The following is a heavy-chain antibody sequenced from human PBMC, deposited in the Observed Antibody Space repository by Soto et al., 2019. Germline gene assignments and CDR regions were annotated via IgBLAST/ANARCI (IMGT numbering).Heavy chain of an antibody. J-gene: IGHJ6*02. V-gene: IGHV1-69*13. D-gene: IGHD2-21*01. CDR3: ARTPNHFIVALGESTHYYGLDV. CDR1: QRTFTSYG. CDR2: IIPMFGTA. Sequence: SVKVSCKASQRTFTSYGLSWVRQAPGQGLEWLGTIIPMFGTANYAQRFQGRVTITADEFTSTAYMELSSLTSEDTAVYFCARTPNHFIVALGESTHYYGLDVWGQGTKVTVSS.